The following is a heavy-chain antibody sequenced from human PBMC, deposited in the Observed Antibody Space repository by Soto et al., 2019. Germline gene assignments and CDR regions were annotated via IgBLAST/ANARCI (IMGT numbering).Heavy chain of an antibody. V-gene: IGHV3-53*04. CDR2: IYSGGST. CDR1: GFTVSSNY. J-gene: IGHJ3*02. D-gene: IGHD7-27*01. Sequence: GGSLRLSCAASGFTVSSNYMSWVRQAPGKGLEWVSVIYSGGSTYYADSVKGRFTISSHNSKNTLYLQMNSLRAEDTAVYYCAIERDNWGNAFDIWGQGTMVPVSS. CDR3: AIERDNWGNAFDI.